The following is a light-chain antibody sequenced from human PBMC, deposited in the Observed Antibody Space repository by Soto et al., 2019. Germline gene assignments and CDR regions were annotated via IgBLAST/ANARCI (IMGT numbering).Light chain of an antibody. CDR2: TAS. CDR1: QSISSW. J-gene: IGKJ1*01. Sequence: DIQMTQSPSTLSASVGDRVTITCRASQSISSWLAWYQQKPGKAPKLLIYTASSLESGVPSRFSGSGSGTEFTLTISSLQPDDFATYYCQQYNIYLTFGQGTKVEIK. CDR3: QQYNIYLT. V-gene: IGKV1-5*03.